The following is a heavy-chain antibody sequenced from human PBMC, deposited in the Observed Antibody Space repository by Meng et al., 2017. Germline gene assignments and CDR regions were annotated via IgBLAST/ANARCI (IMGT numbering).Heavy chain of an antibody. V-gene: IGHV3-23*04. CDR1: GFTFSSYA. CDR2: ISGSGGST. J-gene: IGHJ4*02. CDR3: AKDRAGYSSGWYLFDY. D-gene: IGHD6-19*01. Sequence: EVQLVGCGGCLDKPGGSLSLSCAVSGFTFSSYAMSWVRQAPGKGLEWVSAISGSGGSTYYADSVKGRFTISRDNSKNTLYLQMNSLRAEDTAVYYCAKDRAGYSSGWYLFDYWGQGTLVTVSS.